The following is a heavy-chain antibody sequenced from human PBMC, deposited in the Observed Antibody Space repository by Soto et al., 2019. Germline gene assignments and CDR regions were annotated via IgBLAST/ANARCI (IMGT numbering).Heavy chain of an antibody. Sequence: QVQLVESGGGVVQPGRSLRLSCAASGFTFSSYAMHWVRQAPGKGLEWVAVISYDGSNKYYADSVKGRFTISRDNSKNTLYLQMNSLRAQDTAVYYCARDHGGGRIAVAGYFDYWGQGTLVTVSS. CDR3: ARDHGGGRIAVAGYFDY. CDR2: ISYDGSNK. D-gene: IGHD6-19*01. J-gene: IGHJ4*02. CDR1: GFTFSSYA. V-gene: IGHV3-30-3*01.